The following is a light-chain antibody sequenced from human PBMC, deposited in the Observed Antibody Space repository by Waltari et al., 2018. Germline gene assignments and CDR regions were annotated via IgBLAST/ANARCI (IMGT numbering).Light chain of an antibody. V-gene: IGKV3-20*01. CDR3: QKYGTLPAT. CDR2: DAS. CDR1: QSVSRT. J-gene: IGKJ1*01. Sequence: IVLTQSPGPLSLSPGDRATLSCRASQSVSRTLAWYQPKPGQAPRLLIYDASSRATGIPDRFSGSGSGTDFSLTISRLEPEDFAVYYCQKYGTLPATFGQGTKVEIK.